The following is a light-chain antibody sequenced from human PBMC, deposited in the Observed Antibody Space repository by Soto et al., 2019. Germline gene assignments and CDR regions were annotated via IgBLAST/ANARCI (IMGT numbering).Light chain of an antibody. CDR3: CSYAGSSPYV. CDR1: SSDVGSYNL. CDR2: EVS. V-gene: IGLV2-23*02. J-gene: IGLJ1*01. Sequence: QSVLTQPASVSGSPGQSITISCTGTSSDVGSYNLVSWYQQHPGKAPKLMIYEVSKRPSGVSNRFSGSKSGNTASLTICGLQAEDEADYYCCSYAGSSPYVFGTGTKLTVL.